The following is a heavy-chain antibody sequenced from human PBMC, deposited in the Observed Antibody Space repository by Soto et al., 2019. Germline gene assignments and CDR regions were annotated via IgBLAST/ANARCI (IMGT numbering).Heavy chain of an antibody. CDR1: GGTFSSYA. D-gene: IGHD6-13*01. CDR3: ARDPRAAAGPQRGY. CDR2: IIPIFGTA. V-gene: IGHV1-69*01. J-gene: IGHJ4*02. Sequence: QVQLVQSGAEVKKPGSSVKVSCKASGGTFSSYAISWVRQAPGQGLEWMGGIIPIFGTANYAQKFQGRVTITTNESTSTAYLERSSLRSEDTAVYYCARDPRAAAGPQRGYWGQGTLVTVSS.